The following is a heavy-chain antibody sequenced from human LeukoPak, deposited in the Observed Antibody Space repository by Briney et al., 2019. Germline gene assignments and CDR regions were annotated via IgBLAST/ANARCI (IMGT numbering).Heavy chain of an antibody. CDR1: GGPRSSGSYY. V-gene: IGHV4-61*02. J-gene: IGHJ4*02. Sequence: SETLSLTCTVSGGPRSSGSYYWSWIRQPAGKGLEWIGRIYASGSTNYNPSLRNRVTISVDTSKNQFSLKLRSVTAADTAVCYCASSQAGDFDYWGQGTLVTVSS. D-gene: IGHD6-13*01. CDR2: IYASGST. CDR3: ASSQAGDFDY.